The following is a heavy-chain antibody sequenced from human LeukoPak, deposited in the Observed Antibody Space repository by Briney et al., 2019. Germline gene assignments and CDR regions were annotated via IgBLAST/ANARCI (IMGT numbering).Heavy chain of an antibody. CDR3: AREVEWELPDY. CDR1: GFTFSSYE. Sequence: GGSLRLSCAASGFTFSSYEMNWVRQAPGKGLEWVSYITADGTNKYDADSVKGRFTISRDNAKNSLYLQMNSLRVDDSAIYYCAREVEWELPDYWGQGTLVTVSS. CDR2: ITADGTNK. V-gene: IGHV3-48*03. D-gene: IGHD1-26*01. J-gene: IGHJ4*02.